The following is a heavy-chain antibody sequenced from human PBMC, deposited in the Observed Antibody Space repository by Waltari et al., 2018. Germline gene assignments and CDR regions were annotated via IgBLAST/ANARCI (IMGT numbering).Heavy chain of an antibody. CDR1: GYTLTELS. V-gene: IGHV1-24*01. CDR2: FDPEDGET. CDR3: ATSGSYTYNYYYYCGMDV. Sequence: QVQLVQSGAEVKKPGASVKVSCQVSGYTLTELSMHWLRQAPGKGLEWMGGFDPEDGETSYAQKFQGRVTMTEDTSTDTAYMELSSLRSEDTAVYYCATSGSYTYNYYYYCGMDVWGQGTTVTVSS. D-gene: IGHD3-16*01. J-gene: IGHJ6*02.